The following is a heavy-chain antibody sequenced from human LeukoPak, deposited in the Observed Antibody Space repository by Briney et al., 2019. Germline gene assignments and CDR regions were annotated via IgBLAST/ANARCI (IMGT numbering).Heavy chain of an antibody. CDR1: GYTFTGYY. CDR3: ARVRVQLERRDLFDP. CDR2: INPNSGGT. Sequence: ASVKVSCKASGYTFTGYYMHWVRQAPGQGLEWMGWINPNSGGTNYAQKFQGRVTMTRDTSISTAYMELSRLRSDDTAVYYCARVRVQLERRDLFDPWGQGTLVTVSS. D-gene: IGHD1-1*01. J-gene: IGHJ5*02. V-gene: IGHV1-2*02.